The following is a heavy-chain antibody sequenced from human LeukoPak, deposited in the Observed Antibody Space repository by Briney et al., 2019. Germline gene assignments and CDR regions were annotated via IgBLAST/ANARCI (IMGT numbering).Heavy chain of an antibody. CDR3: ARGTRDCSSTSCYTGGDYFDY. D-gene: IGHD2-2*02. Sequence: GSSVKVSCKTSGGTFSSYAISWVRQAPGQGLEWMGGIIPIFGTANYAQKFQGRVTITADESTSTAYMEPSSLRSEDTAVYYCARGTRDCSSTSCYTGGDYFDYWGQGTLVTVSS. CDR1: GGTFSSYA. CDR2: IIPIFGTA. V-gene: IGHV1-69*01. J-gene: IGHJ4*02.